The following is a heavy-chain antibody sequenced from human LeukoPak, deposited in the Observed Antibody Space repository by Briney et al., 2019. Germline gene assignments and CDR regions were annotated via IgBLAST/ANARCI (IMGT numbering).Heavy chain of an antibody. CDR2: ISAYNGNT. CDR1: GYTFTSYG. D-gene: IGHD3-9*01. CDR3: ARGLTGWDRFYDAFDI. J-gene: IGHJ3*02. Sequence: ASVKVSCKASGYTFTSYGISWVRQAPGQGLEWMGWISAYNGNTNYAQKLQGRVTMTTDTSTSTAYMELRSLRSDDTAVYYCARGLTGWDRFYDAFDIWGQGTMVTVSS. V-gene: IGHV1-18*01.